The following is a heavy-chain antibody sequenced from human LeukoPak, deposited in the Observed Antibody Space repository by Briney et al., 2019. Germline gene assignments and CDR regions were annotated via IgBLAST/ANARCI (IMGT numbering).Heavy chain of an antibody. J-gene: IGHJ4*02. Sequence: GGSLRLSCAASGFTFSSYWMHWVRHAPGKGLVWVSRINSDGSSTSYADSVKGRFTISRDNSKNTLYLQMNSLRAEDTAVYYCGRGGSGWSAPDYWGQGTQVTVSS. V-gene: IGHV3-74*01. CDR2: INSDGSST. CDR3: GRGGSGWSAPDY. CDR1: GFTFSSYW. D-gene: IGHD6-19*01.